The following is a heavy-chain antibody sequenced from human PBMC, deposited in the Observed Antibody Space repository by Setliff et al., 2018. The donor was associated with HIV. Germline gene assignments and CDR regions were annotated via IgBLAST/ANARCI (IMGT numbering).Heavy chain of an antibody. Sequence: PSETLSLTCAVSGYSISSGYYWGWIRQPPGRGLEWIGNIYHSGGTHYNPSLRSRVTISVDTSKNHFSLKLSSVTAADTAVFYCARVPFTTGFDYWGQGILVTV. CDR2: IYHSGGT. J-gene: IGHJ4*02. V-gene: IGHV4-38-2*01. D-gene: IGHD3-3*01. CDR1: GYSISSGYY. CDR3: ARVPFTTGFDY.